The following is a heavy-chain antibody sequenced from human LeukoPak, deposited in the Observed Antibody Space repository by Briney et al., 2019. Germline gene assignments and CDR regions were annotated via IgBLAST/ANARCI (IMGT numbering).Heavy chain of an antibody. D-gene: IGHD3-10*01. J-gene: IGHJ5*02. Sequence: GGSLRLSCAASGFTFSSYAMHWVRQAPGTGLEWVAVISYDGSNKYYADSVKGRFTISRDNSKNTLYLQMNSLRAEDTAVYYCATTPTMVRAPWFDPWGQGTLVTVSS. CDR3: ATTPTMVRAPWFDP. V-gene: IGHV3-30*04. CDR2: ISYDGSNK. CDR1: GFTFSSYA.